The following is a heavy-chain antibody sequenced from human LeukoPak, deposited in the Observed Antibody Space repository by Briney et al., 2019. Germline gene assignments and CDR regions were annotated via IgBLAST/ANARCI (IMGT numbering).Heavy chain of an antibody. J-gene: IGHJ3*02. CDR1: GFTFSNAW. V-gene: IGHV3-15*01. CDR2: IKSKTDGGTT. Sequence: PGGSLRLSCAASGFTFSNAWMSWVRQAPGKGLEWVGRIKSKTDGGTTDYAAPVKGRFTISRDDSKNTLYLQMNSLKTEDTAVYYCTTDRVVVVAAVSLLPWDAFDIWGQGTMVTVSS. CDR3: TTDRVVVVAAVSLLPWDAFDI. D-gene: IGHD2-15*01.